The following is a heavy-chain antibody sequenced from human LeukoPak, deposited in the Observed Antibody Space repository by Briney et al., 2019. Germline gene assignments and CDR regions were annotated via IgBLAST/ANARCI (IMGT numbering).Heavy chain of an antibody. J-gene: IGHJ4*02. CDR1: GFTFSSYE. D-gene: IGHD3-22*01. CDR2: ISSSGSTI. CDR3: ATLYGYYDSSGSTEPVDY. Sequence: LPGGSLRLSCAASGFTFSSYEMNWVRQAPGKGLEWVSYISSSGSTIYYADSVKGRFTISRDNAKNSLYLQMNSLRAEDTAVYYCATLYGYYDSSGSTEPVDYWGQGTLVTVSS. V-gene: IGHV3-48*03.